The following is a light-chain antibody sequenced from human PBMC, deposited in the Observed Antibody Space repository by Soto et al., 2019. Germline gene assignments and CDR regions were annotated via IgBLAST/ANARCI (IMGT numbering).Light chain of an antibody. J-gene: IGKJ1*01. V-gene: IGKV1-5*03. CDR1: QSISNH. CDR2: KAS. CDR3: QQYSIWRT. Sequence: DIQMTQSPSSLSASVEDRVIITCRASQSISNHLNWYQQKPGKAPKLLIYKASILESGVPSRFSGSGSGTEFTLTISGLQSEDFAVYYCQQYSIWRTFGQGTKVDIK.